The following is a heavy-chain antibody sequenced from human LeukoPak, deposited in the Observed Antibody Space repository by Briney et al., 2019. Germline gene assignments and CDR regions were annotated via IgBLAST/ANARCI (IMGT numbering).Heavy chain of an antibody. V-gene: IGHV4-38-2*02. CDR2: IYHSGSS. CDR1: GHSISSGFY. J-gene: IGHJ4*02. CDR3: ARDLPYDFWSVTYTH. D-gene: IGHD3-3*01. Sequence: SETLSLTCTVSGHSISSGFYWGWIRQSPGKGLEWIGSIYHSGSSYYSPSLKSRVSISVDTSKNQFSLNLTSVTAADTAVYYCARDLPYDFWSVTYTHWGQGILVTVSS.